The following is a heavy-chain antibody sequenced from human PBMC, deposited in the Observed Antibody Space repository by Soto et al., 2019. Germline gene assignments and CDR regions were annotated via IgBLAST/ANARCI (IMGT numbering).Heavy chain of an antibody. Sequence: GGSLRLSCAASEFTFDKYYMTWVRQAPGKGPEWVANIKPDGSEQYYVDSVKGRFTISRDNANNSLYLQMSSLRAEDTAVYFCARGNWNYYYGFDVWGQGTTVTVSS. J-gene: IGHJ6*02. V-gene: IGHV3-7*01. CDR2: IKPDGSEQ. CDR1: EFTFDKYY. D-gene: IGHD1-20*01. CDR3: ARGNWNYYYGFDV.